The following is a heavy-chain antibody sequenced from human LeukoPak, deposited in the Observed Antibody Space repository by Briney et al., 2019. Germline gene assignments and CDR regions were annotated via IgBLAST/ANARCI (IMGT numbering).Heavy chain of an antibody. V-gene: IGHV4-39*01. CDR1: GGSISSSSYY. CDR2: IHYSGST. D-gene: IGHD2-15*01. CDR3: ARQTVIGRGGRLNWFDP. Sequence: PSETLSLTCTVSGGSISSSSYYWGWIRQPPGKGLEWIGSIHYSGSTYYNPSLKSRVTISVDTSKSQFSLKLSSVTAADTAAFYCARQTVIGRGGRLNWFDPWGQGTLVTVSS. J-gene: IGHJ5*02.